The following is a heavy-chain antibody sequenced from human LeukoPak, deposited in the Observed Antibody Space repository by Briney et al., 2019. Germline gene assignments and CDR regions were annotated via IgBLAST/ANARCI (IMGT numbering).Heavy chain of an antibody. V-gene: IGHV3-21*01. CDR1: GFTFSSYS. D-gene: IGHD3-22*01. CDR2: ISSSSSYI. Sequence: GGSLRLSCAASGFTFSSYSMNWVRQAPGKGLEWVSSISSSSSYIYYADSVKGRFTISRDNAKNSLYLQMNSLRAEDTAVYYCARAGYYYDSSGVGAFDIWGQGTMVTVSS. CDR3: ARAGYYYDSSGVGAFDI. J-gene: IGHJ3*02.